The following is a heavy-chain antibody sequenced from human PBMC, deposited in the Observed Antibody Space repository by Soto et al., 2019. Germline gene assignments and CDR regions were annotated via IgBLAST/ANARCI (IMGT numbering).Heavy chain of an antibody. CDR2: IIPILGIA. CDR3: ARDLVHSSSCDY. CDR1: GGTFSSYT. Sequence: QVQLVQSGAEVKKPGSSVKVSCKASGGTFSSYTISWVRQAPGQGLEWMGRIIPILGIANYAHKFQGRVTITADKSTSTAYMELSSLRSEDTAVYYCARDLVHSSSCDYWGQGTLVTVSS. J-gene: IGHJ4*02. V-gene: IGHV1-69*08. D-gene: IGHD6-13*01.